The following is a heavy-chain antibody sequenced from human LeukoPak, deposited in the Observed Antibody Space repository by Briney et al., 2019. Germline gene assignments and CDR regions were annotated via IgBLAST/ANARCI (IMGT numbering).Heavy chain of an antibody. D-gene: IGHD5-18*01. CDR1: GYTLTELS. Sequence: ASVTVSFTVSGYTLTELSMHWVRQAPGKGLEWMGGFDPEDGETIYAQKFRGRVTMTEHTSTDTAYMELSSLRSEDTAVYYCATLLYVDTAMVTDYWGQGTLVTVSS. V-gene: IGHV1-24*01. CDR3: ATLLYVDTAMVTDY. CDR2: FDPEDGET. J-gene: IGHJ4*02.